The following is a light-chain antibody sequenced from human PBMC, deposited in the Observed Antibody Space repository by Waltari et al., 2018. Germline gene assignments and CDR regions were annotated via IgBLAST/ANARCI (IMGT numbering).Light chain of an antibody. CDR2: AAS. J-gene: IGKJ4*01. CDR3: QQSFSVLGT. V-gene: IGKV1-39*01. CDR1: QSVTSY. Sequence: DIQMTQSPSSLSASVGDRVTITCRASQSVTSYLNWYQQKPGKAPKLLIYAASSLQSGVPSRFSGSGSGTDFTLTISSLQPEDFATYYCQQSFSVLGTFGGGTKVEIK.